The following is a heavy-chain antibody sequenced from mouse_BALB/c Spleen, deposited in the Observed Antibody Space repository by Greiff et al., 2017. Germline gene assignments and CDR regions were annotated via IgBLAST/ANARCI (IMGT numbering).Heavy chain of an antibody. CDR2: INPSSGYT. D-gene: IGHD1-1*01. J-gene: IGHJ3*01. CDR1: GYTFTSYT. CDR3: ARRAYYGSSLFAY. V-gene: IGHV1-4*02. Sequence: QVQLKQSAAELARPGASVKMSCKASGYTFTSYTMHWVKQRPGQGLEWIGYINPSSGYTEYNQKFKDKTTLTADKSSSTAYMQLSSLTSEDSAVYYCARRAYYGSSLFAYWGQGTLVTVSA.